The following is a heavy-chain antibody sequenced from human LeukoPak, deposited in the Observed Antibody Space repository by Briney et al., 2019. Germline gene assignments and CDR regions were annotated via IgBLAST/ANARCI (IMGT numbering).Heavy chain of an antibody. CDR2: IKEDGREK. CDR3: ARAPTVFGMVSYFEY. Sequence: PGGSLRLSCAASGFTFSSYGMHWVRQAPGKGLEWVAIIKEDGREKYYMDSVKGRFTISRDNAKNSLYLQMNSLRVEDTAVYYCARAPTVFGMVSYFEYWGQGTLVTVSS. V-gene: IGHV3-7*01. CDR1: GFTFSSYG. J-gene: IGHJ4*02. D-gene: IGHD3-3*01.